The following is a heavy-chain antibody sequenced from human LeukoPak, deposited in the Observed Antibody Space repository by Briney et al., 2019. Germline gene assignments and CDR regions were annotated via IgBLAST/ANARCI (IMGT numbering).Heavy chain of an antibody. Sequence: ASVKVSCKTSGYIFTGYYMHWVRQAPGQGLEWMGWINPNSGGTNYAQKFQGRVTMTRDTSISTAYMELSRLRSDDTAVYYCARASYLLVVISDYWGQGTLVTVSS. CDR1: GYIFTGYY. D-gene: IGHD3-22*01. CDR2: INPNSGGT. J-gene: IGHJ4*02. CDR3: ARASYLLVVISDY. V-gene: IGHV1-2*02.